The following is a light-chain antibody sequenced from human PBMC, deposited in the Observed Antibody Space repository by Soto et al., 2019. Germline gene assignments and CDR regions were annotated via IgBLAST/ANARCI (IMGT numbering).Light chain of an antibody. V-gene: IGKV4-1*01. CDR2: WAS. Sequence: DIGMTQSPTSLAVSLGERATINCKSSQSFLYTSNNKNYLSWYQQKPGQPPKLLIYWASTRESGVPDRFSGSGSGTEFTLTISSLQSEDIAVYYCQQYDNRPPVTFGQGTRLEIK. J-gene: IGKJ5*01. CDR3: QQYDNRPPVT. CDR1: QSFLYTSNNKNY.